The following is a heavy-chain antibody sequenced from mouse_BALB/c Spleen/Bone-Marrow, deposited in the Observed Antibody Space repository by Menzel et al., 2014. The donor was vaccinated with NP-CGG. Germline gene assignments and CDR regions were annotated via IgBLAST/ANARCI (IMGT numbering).Heavy chain of an antibody. V-gene: IGHV5-17*02. J-gene: IGHJ2*01. CDR2: ISSGSSTI. Sequence: EVQLQQSGGGLVQPGGSRKLSCAASGFTFSSFGVHWVRQAPEKGLEWVAYISSGSSTIYYADTVKGRFTISRDNPKNTLFLQMTSLRSEDTAMYYCAGGKYGYDYWGQGTTLTVSS. CDR3: AGGKYGYDY. CDR1: GFTFSSFG. D-gene: IGHD2-10*02.